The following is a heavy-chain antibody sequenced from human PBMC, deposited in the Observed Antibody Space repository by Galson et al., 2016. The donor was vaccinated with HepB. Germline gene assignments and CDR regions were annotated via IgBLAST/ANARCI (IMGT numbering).Heavy chain of an antibody. CDR1: GFTFSSYS. CDR3: ARDRWRSSWSGPFYDYGLDV. V-gene: IGHV3-21*06. D-gene: IGHD2-2*01. J-gene: IGHJ6*02. Sequence: SLRLSCAASGFTFSSYSLNWVRQAPGKGPEWVSSISFDSVYIYYADSAKGRFTISRDNAKSSLFLHLNNLRAGDKAVYSCARDRWRSSWSGPFYDYGLDVWGQGTHVTGSS. CDR2: ISFDSVYI.